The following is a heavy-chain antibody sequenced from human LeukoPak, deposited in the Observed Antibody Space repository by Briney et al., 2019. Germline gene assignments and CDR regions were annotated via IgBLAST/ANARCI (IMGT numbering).Heavy chain of an antibody. J-gene: IGHJ4*02. CDR2: IYYSGST. D-gene: IGHD6-13*01. Sequence: PSETLSLTCTVSGGPISSYYWSWIRQPPGKGLEWIGYIYYSGSTNYNPSLKSRVTISVDTSKNQFSLKLSSVTAADTAVYYCARGGSSWPFDYWGQGTLVTVSS. CDR1: GGPISSYY. CDR3: ARGGSSWPFDY. V-gene: IGHV4-59*01.